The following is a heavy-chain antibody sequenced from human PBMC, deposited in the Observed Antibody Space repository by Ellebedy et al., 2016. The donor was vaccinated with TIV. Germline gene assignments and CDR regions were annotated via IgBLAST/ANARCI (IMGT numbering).Heavy chain of an antibody. Sequence: SVKVSXXASGFTFTNSAVQWVRQARGQRLEWIGWIVVGSGNTNYAQKLQGRVTLTTDTSTSTAYMELRSLRSDDTAVYFCAKATVVRPAEFDYWGPGTLVTVSS. D-gene: IGHD2-15*01. V-gene: IGHV1-58*01. CDR1: GFTFTNSA. CDR3: AKATVVRPAEFDY. J-gene: IGHJ4*02. CDR2: IVVGSGNT.